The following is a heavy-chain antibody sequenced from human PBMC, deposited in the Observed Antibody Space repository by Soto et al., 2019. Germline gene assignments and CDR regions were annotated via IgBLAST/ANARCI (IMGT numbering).Heavy chain of an antibody. CDR1: GGSISSYY. J-gene: IGHJ5*02. CDR3: ATEYYYGSGSSNWFDP. CDR2: IYYSGST. V-gene: IGHV4-59*01. Sequence: SETLSLTCTVSGGSISSYYWSWIRQPPGKGLEWIGYIYYSGSTNYNPSLKSRVTISVDTSKNQFSLKLSSVTAADTAVYYCATEYYYGSGSSNWFDPWGQGTLLTVSS. D-gene: IGHD3-10*01.